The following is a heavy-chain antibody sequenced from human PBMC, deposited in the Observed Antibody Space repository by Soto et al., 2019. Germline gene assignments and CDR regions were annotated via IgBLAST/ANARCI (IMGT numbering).Heavy chain of an antibody. CDR2: IYYSGST. CDR3: ASARSWSNFYFDY. J-gene: IGHJ4*02. V-gene: IGHV4-31*03. Sequence: SETLSLTCTVSGGSISSGGYYWSWIRQHPGKGLEWIGYIYYSGSTYYNPSLKSRVTISVDTSKNQFSLKLSSVTAADTAVYYCASARSWSNFYFDYWGQGTLVTVSS. CDR1: GGSISSGGYY. D-gene: IGHD6-13*01.